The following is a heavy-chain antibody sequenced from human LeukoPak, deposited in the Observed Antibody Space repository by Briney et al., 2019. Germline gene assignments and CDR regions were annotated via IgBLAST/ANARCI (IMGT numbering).Heavy chain of an antibody. CDR1: GFTFDDYA. CDR2: ISWNSGSI. J-gene: IGHJ4*02. D-gene: IGHD3-22*01. V-gene: IGHV3-9*01. Sequence: PGRSLRLSCAASGFTFDDYAMHWVRQAPGKGLEWVSGISWNSGSIGYADSVKGRFTISRDNAKNSLYLQMNSLRAEDTALYYCAKDFRAYYYDSSGYSYYFDYWGQGTLVTVSS. CDR3: AKDFRAYYYDSSGYSYYFDY.